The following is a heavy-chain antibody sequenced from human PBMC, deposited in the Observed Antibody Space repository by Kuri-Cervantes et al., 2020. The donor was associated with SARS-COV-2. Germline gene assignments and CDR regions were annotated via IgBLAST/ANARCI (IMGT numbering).Heavy chain of an antibody. CDR2: ISWNSGSI. V-gene: IGHV3-9*01. CDR1: GVTFDDYA. D-gene: IGHD3-10*01. CDR3: AKDRMVQGVIRGTAFDP. Sequence: SLKISCAASGVTFDDYAMHWVRQAPGKGLEWVSGISWNSGSIGYADSVKGRFTISRDNAKNSLYLRMNSLRAEDTALYYCAKDRMVQGVIRGTAFDPWGQGTLVPVSS. J-gene: IGHJ5*02.